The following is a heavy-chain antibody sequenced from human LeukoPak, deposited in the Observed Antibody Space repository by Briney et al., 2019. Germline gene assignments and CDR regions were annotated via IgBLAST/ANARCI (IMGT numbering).Heavy chain of an antibody. CDR2: IDPSSIYI. J-gene: IGHJ4*02. CDR3: TRGSYGDYEY. CDR1: GFTFSSYW. D-gene: IGHD4-17*01. V-gene: IGHV3-21*01. Sequence: PGGSLRLSCAASGFTFSSYWMSWVRQAPGKGLEWVSSIDPSSIYIYYADSVKGRFTISRDNAQNSLYLQMNSLRAEDTAVYYCTRGSYGDYEYWGQGTLVTVSS.